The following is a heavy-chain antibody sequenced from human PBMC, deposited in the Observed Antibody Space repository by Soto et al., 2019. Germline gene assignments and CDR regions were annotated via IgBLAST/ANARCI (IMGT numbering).Heavy chain of an antibody. Sequence: QVQLQESGPGLVKPSQTLSLTCTVSGGSISSGGYYWSWIRQHPGKGLEWIGYIYYRGSTYYNTALTTRVTTSVDTSKNQFSLKLSSVSAADTAVYYCARRITMVRGVNFWFDPWGQGTLVTVSS. D-gene: IGHD3-10*01. CDR2: IYYRGST. V-gene: IGHV4-31*03. CDR3: ARRITMVRGVNFWFDP. CDR1: GGSISSGGYY. J-gene: IGHJ5*02.